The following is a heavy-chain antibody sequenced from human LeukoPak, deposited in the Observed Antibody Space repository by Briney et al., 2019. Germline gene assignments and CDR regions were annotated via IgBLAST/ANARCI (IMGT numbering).Heavy chain of an antibody. D-gene: IGHD2-8*02. V-gene: IGHV4-31*03. CDR2: IFSSAST. Sequence: SQTLPLTCTVSGGSISSGGYYWSWIRQHPGKGLEWLGSIFSSASTIYNPSLKSRVIISVDTTKNQFSLKLTSVTAADTAVYYCARDFTGGSFDYWGQGTLVTVSS. CDR1: GGSISSGGYY. CDR3: ARDFTGGSFDY. J-gene: IGHJ4*02.